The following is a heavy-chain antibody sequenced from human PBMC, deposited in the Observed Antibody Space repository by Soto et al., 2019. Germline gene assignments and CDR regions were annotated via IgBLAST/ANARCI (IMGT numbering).Heavy chain of an antibody. D-gene: IGHD3-16*01. J-gene: IGHJ1*01. V-gene: IGHV3-30*19. CDR1: GFTFRSYV. CDR2: TSYDGRDK. Sequence: QVHLVESGGGVVQPGTSLRVSCVGSGFTFRSYVIHWVRQAPGKGLEWVALTSYDGRDKYYGDSVRGRFTISRDNSRNTVDLQMDSLRLEDTALYYCARGGTTGGLDVWGQGTLVSVSS. CDR3: ARGGTTGGLDV.